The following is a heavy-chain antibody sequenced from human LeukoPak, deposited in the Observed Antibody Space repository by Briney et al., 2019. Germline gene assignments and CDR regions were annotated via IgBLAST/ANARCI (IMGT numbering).Heavy chain of an antibody. CDR3: ARAMPHDNWFDP. J-gene: IGHJ5*02. Sequence: PGGSLRLSCAASGFTFSNYAMHWVRQVAGKGLVWVAHINGDASNRTYADSVKGRFTISRDNAKNTLYLQMNSLRVDDTAVYYCARAMPHDNWFDPWGQGSLVTVSS. CDR1: GFTFSNYA. V-gene: IGHV3-74*03. D-gene: IGHD2-2*01. CDR2: INGDASNR.